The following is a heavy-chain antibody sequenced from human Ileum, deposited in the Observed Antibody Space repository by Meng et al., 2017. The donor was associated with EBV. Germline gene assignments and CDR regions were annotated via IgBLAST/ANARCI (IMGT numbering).Heavy chain of an antibody. V-gene: IGHV6-1*01. CDR1: GATSSSTSAD. CDR3: ARGYGPIHSVYNFDY. J-gene: IGHJ4*02. Sequence: PPSVPGPGYPLQHPPLTCAIPGATSSSTSADSNWISQFLTFGLVALRRTFYKTKRDNDYAGSEKSRITNNPDASKNQSFLQLNSETPEDTAVYYCARGYGPIHSVYNFDYWGQGTLVTVSS. D-gene: IGHD5/OR15-5a*01. CDR2: TFYKTKRDN.